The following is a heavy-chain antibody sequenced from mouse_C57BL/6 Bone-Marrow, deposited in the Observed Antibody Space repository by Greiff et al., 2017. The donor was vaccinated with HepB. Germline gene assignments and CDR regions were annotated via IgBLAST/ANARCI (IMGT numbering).Heavy chain of an antibody. CDR2: ISSGGDYI. Sequence: EVKVVDSGEGLVKPGGSLKLSCAASGFTFSSYAMSWVRQTPEKRLEWVAYISSGGDYIYYADTVKGRFTISRDNARNTLYLQMSSLKSEDTAMYYCTRGLLLRKGDYAMDYRGQGTSVTDPS. CDR3: TRGLLLRKGDYAMDY. D-gene: IGHD1-1*01. CDR1: GFTFSSYA. J-gene: IGHJ4*01. V-gene: IGHV5-9-1*02.